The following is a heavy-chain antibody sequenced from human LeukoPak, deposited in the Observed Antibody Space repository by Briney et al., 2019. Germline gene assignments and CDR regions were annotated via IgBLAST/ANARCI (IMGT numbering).Heavy chain of an antibody. CDR2: IYTSEST. V-gene: IGHV4-61*02. CDR1: GGPVRSASYY. CDR3: ARDWDYYDSSGYYAPSPDY. J-gene: IGHJ4*02. Sequence: SETLSLTCTVSGGPVRSASYYWSWVRQPAGKGLEWIGRIYTSESTSYNPSLKSRVTMSLDTSRNQFSLKLSSVTAADTAVYYCARDWDYYDSSGYYAPSPDYWGQGTLVTVSS. D-gene: IGHD3-22*01.